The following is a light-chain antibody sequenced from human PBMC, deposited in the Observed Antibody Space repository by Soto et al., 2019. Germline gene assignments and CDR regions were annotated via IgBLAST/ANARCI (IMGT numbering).Light chain of an antibody. CDR1: QGIRND. Sequence: ATQMTQSPSSLSASVGDRVTITCRASQGIRNDLGWYQQQPGKAPKLLIYAASSLQSGVPSRFSGSGSGTDFTLTISSLQPEDFATYYCLQDYNYPWTYGQGTKVEIK. J-gene: IGKJ1*01. CDR3: LQDYNYPWT. CDR2: AAS. V-gene: IGKV1-6*01.